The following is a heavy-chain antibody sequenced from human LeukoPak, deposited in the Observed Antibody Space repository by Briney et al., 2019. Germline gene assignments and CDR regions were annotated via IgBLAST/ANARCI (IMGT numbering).Heavy chain of an antibody. CDR3: AREASYSSSSFDY. Sequence: GGSLRLSCAASGFTFSSYWMSWVRQAPGKGLEWVANIKEDGSEKYYVDSVKGRFTISRDNAKNSLYLQMNSLRAEDTAVYYCAREASYSSSSFDYWGQGTLVTVSS. CDR2: IKEDGSEK. D-gene: IGHD6-19*01. V-gene: IGHV3-7*01. J-gene: IGHJ4*02. CDR1: GFTFSSYW.